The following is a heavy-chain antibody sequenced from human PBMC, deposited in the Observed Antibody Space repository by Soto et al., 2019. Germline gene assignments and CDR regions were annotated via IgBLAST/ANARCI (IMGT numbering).Heavy chain of an antibody. Sequence: EVQVLESGGGLVQPGGSLRLSCVASGFTFTTYAMTWVRQAPGKGLEWVSIISGSGGSTHYADSVKGRFIISRDNSKITLYQQMNGLRAEDTAVYYCAKTGFGRYCSSTSCVHFDYWGQGTLVTVSS. V-gene: IGHV3-23*01. CDR3: AKTGFGRYCSSTSCVHFDY. J-gene: IGHJ4*02. CDR2: ISGSGGST. CDR1: GFTFTTYA. D-gene: IGHD2-2*01.